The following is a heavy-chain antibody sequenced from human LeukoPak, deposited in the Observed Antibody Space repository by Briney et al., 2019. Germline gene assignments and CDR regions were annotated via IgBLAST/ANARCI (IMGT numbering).Heavy chain of an antibody. V-gene: IGHV1-69*01. CDR2: IIPIFGTA. CDR3: ARYTAAATYNWFDL. J-gene: IGHJ5*02. Sequence: SSVKVSCKASGGTFSSYAISWVRQAPGQGLEWMGGIIPIFGTANYAQKFQGRVTITADESTSTAYMELSSLRSEDTAVYYCARYTAAATYNWFDLWGQGTLVTVSS. CDR1: GGTFSSYA. D-gene: IGHD6-13*01.